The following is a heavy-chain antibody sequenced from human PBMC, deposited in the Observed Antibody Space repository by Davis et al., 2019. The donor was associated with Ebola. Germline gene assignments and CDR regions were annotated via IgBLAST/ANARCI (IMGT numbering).Heavy chain of an antibody. CDR3: ARDRMEYQLLYLRKGMDV. CDR1: GFTFSSYA. V-gene: IGHV3-23*01. CDR2: ISGSGGTI. J-gene: IGHJ6*02. Sequence: GGSLRLSCAASGFTFSSYAMSWVRQAPGKGLEWVSAISGSGGTIYYADSVKGRFTISRDNAKNSLYLQMNSLRDEDTAVYYCARDRMEYQLLYLRKGMDVWGQGTTVTVSS. D-gene: IGHD2-2*02.